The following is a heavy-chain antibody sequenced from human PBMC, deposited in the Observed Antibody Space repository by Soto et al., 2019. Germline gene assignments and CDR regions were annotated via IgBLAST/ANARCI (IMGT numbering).Heavy chain of an antibody. CDR1: GYTFTRYR. CDR2: ISNYNGDT. CDR3: ARGDSTGSPTVWFDP. Sequence: QVQLVQSGAEVRKPWASVQVSCKASGYTFTRYRINWARQAPGQGLEWVGWISNYNGDTKYAEKFQGRVTLTTDTFTTTSYMDLRSLTSADAAMYFCARGDSTGSPTVWFDPWGQGTLVTVLS. V-gene: IGHV1-18*04. D-gene: IGHD6-19*01. J-gene: IGHJ5*02.